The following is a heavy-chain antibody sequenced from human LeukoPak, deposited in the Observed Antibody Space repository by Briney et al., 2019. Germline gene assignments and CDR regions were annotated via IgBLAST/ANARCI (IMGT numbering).Heavy chain of an antibody. J-gene: IGHJ2*01. V-gene: IGHV4-34*01. CDR3: ARATVTTGRRYFDL. CDR1: GGSFSGYC. CDR2: INHSGST. Sequence: SETLTLTCAVYGGSFSGYCWSWIRQPPGKGLEWIGEINHSGSTNYNPSLKSRVTISVDTSKNQFSLKLSSVTAADTAVYYCARATVTTGRRYFDLWGRGTLVTVSS. D-gene: IGHD4-17*01.